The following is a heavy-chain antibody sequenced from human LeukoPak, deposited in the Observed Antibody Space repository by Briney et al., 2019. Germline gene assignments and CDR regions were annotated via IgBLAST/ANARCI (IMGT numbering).Heavy chain of an antibody. CDR2: MNPNSGNT. CDR3: ARLGIMWPWLDP. CDR1: GYTFTSYD. D-gene: IGHD7-27*01. Sequence: GASLTVSCKASGYTFTSYDINWVRQATGQGLEWMGWMNPNSGNTGYAQKFQGRVTITRNTSISTAYMELSSLRSEDTAVYYCARLGIMWPWLDPWGQGTLVTVSP. J-gene: IGHJ5*02. V-gene: IGHV1-8*03.